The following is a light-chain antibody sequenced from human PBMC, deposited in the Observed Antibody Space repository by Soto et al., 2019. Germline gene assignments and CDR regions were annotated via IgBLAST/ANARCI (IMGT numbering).Light chain of an antibody. CDR3: QSWDSSLSGYV. Sequence: QSVLTQPPSVSEAPGQRVTISCTGSSSNIGAGYEAHWYQQVPGTAPKLLIYENNNRPSGVPDRFSGSKSGTSASLAITGLQAEDEAEYYCQSWDSSLSGYVFGTGTKLTVL. V-gene: IGLV1-40*01. CDR1: SSNIGAGYE. CDR2: ENN. J-gene: IGLJ1*01.